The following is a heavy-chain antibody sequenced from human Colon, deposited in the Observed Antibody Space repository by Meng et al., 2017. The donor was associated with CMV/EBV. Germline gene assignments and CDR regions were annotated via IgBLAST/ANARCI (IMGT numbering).Heavy chain of an antibody. CDR2: IYYTGAT. CDR1: GGSVSSAGNF. J-gene: IGHJ6*02. Sequence: SETLSLTCTVSGGSVSSAGNFWTWIRQPPGKGLEWIGYIYYTGATNYNPSLKSRVTISVDTSKNQFSLNLNSVTAADTAVYYCARVWDFWTKTDVWGRGTTVTVSS. D-gene: IGHD3/OR15-3a*01. CDR3: ARVWDFWTKTDV. V-gene: IGHV4-61*08.